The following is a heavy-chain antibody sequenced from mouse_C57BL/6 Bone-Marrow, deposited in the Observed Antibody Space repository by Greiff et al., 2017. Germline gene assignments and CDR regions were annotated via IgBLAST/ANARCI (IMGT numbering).Heavy chain of an antibody. CDR1: GYTFTSYW. CDR2: IDPSDSYT. CDR3: ARSPFITTVVGDY. V-gene: IGHV1-50*01. Sequence: QVQLKQPGAELVKPGASVKLSCKASGYTFTSYWMQWVKQRPGQGLEWIGEIDPSDSYTNYNQKFKGKATLTVDTSSSTAYMQLSSLTSEDSAVYYCARSPFITTVVGDYWGQGTTLTVSS. D-gene: IGHD1-1*01. J-gene: IGHJ2*01.